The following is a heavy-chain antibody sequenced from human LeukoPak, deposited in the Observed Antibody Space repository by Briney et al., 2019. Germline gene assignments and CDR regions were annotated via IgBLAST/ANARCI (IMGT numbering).Heavy chain of an antibody. D-gene: IGHD5-18*01. CDR3: AKGTLQLWTPYYYMDV. Sequence: GGSLRLSCAASGFTFSSYSMNWVRQAPGKGLEWISYISSSSSTTYYADSVKGRFTISRNNAKNSLYLQMNSLRAEDTAVYYCAKGTLQLWTPYYYMDVWGKGTTVTVSS. CDR1: GFTFSSYS. J-gene: IGHJ6*03. V-gene: IGHV3-48*04. CDR2: ISSSSSTT.